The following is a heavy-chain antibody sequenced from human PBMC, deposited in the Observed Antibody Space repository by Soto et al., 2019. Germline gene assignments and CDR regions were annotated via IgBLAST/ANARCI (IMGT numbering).Heavy chain of an antibody. D-gene: IGHD4-4*01. CDR2: ISGSGST. CDR3: AKDLRFKFTTGYYMDV. CDR1: EFTVSSYA. V-gene: IGHV3-23*01. J-gene: IGHJ6*03. Sequence: EVQLLESGGGLVQPGGSLRLSCAASEFTVSSYAMSWVRQAPGKGLEWVSVISGSGSTYSADSVKGRFTISRDSSKNTVYLQMNSLRAEDTAVYYCAKDLRFKFTTGYYMDVWGRGTTVTVSS.